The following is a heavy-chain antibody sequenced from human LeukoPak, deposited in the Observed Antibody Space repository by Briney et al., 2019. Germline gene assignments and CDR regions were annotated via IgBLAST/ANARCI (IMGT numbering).Heavy chain of an antibody. CDR3: ARNGSVAGTTFDY. V-gene: IGHV4-34*01. Sequence: SETLSLTCAVSGGSFSGYYWSWIRQPPGKGLEWIGEINHSGSTKYNPSLKSRVTISVDTSKNQFSLKLSSVTAADTAVYYCARNGSVAGTTFDYWGQGTLVTVSS. CDR1: GGSFSGYY. J-gene: IGHJ4*02. D-gene: IGHD6-19*01. CDR2: INHSGST.